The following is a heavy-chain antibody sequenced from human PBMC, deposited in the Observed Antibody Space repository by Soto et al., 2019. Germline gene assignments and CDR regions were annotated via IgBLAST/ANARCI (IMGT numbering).Heavy chain of an antibody. D-gene: IGHD3-22*01. V-gene: IGHV1-69*02. CDR2: IIPILGIV. CDR3: VRAFNYYYDSSGHTDDY. J-gene: IGHJ4*02. CDR1: GGTFSSYT. Sequence: GASVKVSCKTSGGTFSSYTISWLRQAPGQGLEWMGRIIPILGIVDYAQKFQGRVTITANTSTSTAYMELSSLRSEDTAVYYCVRAFNYYYDSSGHTDDYWGQGTLVTVSS.